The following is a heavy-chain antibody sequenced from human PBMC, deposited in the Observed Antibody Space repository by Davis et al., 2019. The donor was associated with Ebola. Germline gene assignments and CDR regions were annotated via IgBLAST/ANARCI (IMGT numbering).Heavy chain of an antibody. V-gene: IGHV4-59*08. CDR3: ARCGGDCYGLDY. CDR2: IYYSGST. D-gene: IGHD2-21*02. Sequence: SETLSLTCAVYGGSFSGYYWSWIRQPPGKGLEWIGYIYYSGSTNYNPSLKSRVTISVDTSKNQFSLKLSSVTAADTAVYFCARCGGDCYGLDYWGQGTLVTVSS. J-gene: IGHJ4*02. CDR1: GGSFSGYY.